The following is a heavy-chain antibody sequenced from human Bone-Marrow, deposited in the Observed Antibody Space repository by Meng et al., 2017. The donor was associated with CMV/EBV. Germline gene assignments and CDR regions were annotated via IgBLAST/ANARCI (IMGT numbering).Heavy chain of an antibody. J-gene: IGHJ4*01. Sequence: QLLVAGVGLVQPGGSLRLACAASGFSLSHNAMSWVRQAPGKGLEWVSAIEGSNDNTHYADSVKGRFTISRDTSKNILYLQMNNLRAEDTAIYYCAKDIFRWAFDYWGHGTLVTVSS. CDR2: IEGSNDNT. V-gene: IGHV3-23*01. D-gene: IGHD1-26*01. CDR1: GFSLSHNA. CDR3: AKDIFRWAFDY.